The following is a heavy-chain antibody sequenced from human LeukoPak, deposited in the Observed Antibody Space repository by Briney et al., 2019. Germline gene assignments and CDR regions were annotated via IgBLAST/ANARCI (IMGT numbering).Heavy chain of an antibody. CDR1: GFTFSSYA. J-gene: IGHJ4*02. CDR2: ISYDGSNK. CDR3: ARGGRTYYDFWSGGPESPFGY. D-gene: IGHD3-3*01. V-gene: IGHV3-30-3*01. Sequence: PGGSLRLSCAASGFTFSSYAMPWVRQAPGKGLEWVAVISYDGSNKYYADSVKGRFTISRDNSKNTLYLQMNSLRAEDTAVYYCARGGRTYYDFWSGGPESPFGYWGQGTLVTVSS.